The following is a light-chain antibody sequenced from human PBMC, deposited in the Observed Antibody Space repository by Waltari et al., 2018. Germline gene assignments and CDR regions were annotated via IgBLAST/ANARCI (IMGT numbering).Light chain of an antibody. CDR3: AAWDDSVTGPV. Sequence: QSMLTQPPSASGTPGQRVTISCSGSSPELGSTDVHWYKQLPGTAPKLLIFRNDQRPSGVPDRFSGSKSGTSASLAISGLQSDDAAYYHCAAWDDSVTGPVFGGGTKLTVL. V-gene: IGLV1-47*01. CDR2: RND. CDR1: SPELGSTD. J-gene: IGLJ3*02.